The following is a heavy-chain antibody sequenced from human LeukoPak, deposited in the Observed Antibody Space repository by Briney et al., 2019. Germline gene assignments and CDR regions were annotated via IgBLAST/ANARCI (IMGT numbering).Heavy chain of an antibody. V-gene: IGHV3-30*04. J-gene: IGHJ5*02. CDR3: ARGQGYSNGYEWFDP. CDR1: GFTFSSYA. D-gene: IGHD5-18*01. CDR2: ISYDGSNK. Sequence: GRSLRLSCAASGFTFSSYAMHWVRQAPGKGLEWVTVISYDGSNKYYADSVKGRFTISRDNSKNTLNLQMNSLRAEDTAVYYCARGQGYSNGYEWFDPWGQGTLVTVSS.